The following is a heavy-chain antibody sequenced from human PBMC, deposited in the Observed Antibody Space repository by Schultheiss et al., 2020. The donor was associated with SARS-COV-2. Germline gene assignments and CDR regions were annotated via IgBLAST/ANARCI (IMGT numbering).Heavy chain of an antibody. Sequence: GESLKISCAASGFTFSNYDMHWVRQATGKGLEWVSSIGTAGDPYYLGSVKGRFTISRENAKNSLYLQMNSLRAGDTAAYYCARDGARSDFYYYYYGMDVWGQGTTVTVSS. D-gene: IGHD2-21*01. CDR2: IGTAGDP. J-gene: IGHJ6*02. CDR1: GFTFSNYD. CDR3: ARDGARSDFYYYYYGMDV. V-gene: IGHV3-13*05.